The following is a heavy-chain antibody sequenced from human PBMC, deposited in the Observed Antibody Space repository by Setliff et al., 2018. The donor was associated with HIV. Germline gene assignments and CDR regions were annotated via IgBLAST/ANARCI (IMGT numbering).Heavy chain of an antibody. CDR2: ISSGSSYT. J-gene: IGHJ4*02. D-gene: IGHD3-10*01. Sequence: GESLKISCAASGFTFSTYSLNWVRQAPGKGLEWVSSISSGSSYTYYTDSMKGRFTISRDNAKNSLYLQMNSLRAEDTAVYYCTRGNMVRGVIVRDYFDYWGQGTLVTVSS. V-gene: IGHV3-21*01. CDR3: TRGNMVRGVIVRDYFDY. CDR1: GFTFSTYS.